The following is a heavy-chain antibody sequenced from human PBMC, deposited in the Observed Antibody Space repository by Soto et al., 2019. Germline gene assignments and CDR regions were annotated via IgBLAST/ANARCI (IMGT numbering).Heavy chain of an antibody. CDR1: GYTLTELS. Sequence: QVPLVQSGAEVKKPGASVKVSCKVSGYTLTELSMHWVRQAPGKGLEWMGGFDPEDGETIYAQKFQGRVTMTEDTSTDTAYMELSSLRSADTAVYYCATVRITMVRGVIIRFRNWFDPWGQGTLVTVSS. J-gene: IGHJ5*02. D-gene: IGHD3-10*01. V-gene: IGHV1-24*01. CDR3: ATVRITMVRGVIIRFRNWFDP. CDR2: FDPEDGET.